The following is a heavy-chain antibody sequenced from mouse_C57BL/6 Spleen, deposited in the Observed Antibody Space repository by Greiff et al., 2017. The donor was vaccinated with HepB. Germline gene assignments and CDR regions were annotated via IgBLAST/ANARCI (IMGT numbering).Heavy chain of an antibody. Sequence: EVQLQQSGPELVKPGASVKISCKASGYSFTDYNMNWVKQSNGKSLEWIGVINPNYGTTSYNQKFKGKATLTVDQSSSTAYMQLNSLTSEDSAVYYCARCDYYGSSQYYYAMDDWGQGTSVTVSS. CDR3: ARCDYYGSSQYYYAMDD. D-gene: IGHD1-1*01. CDR2: INPNYGTT. V-gene: IGHV1-39*01. CDR1: GYSFTDYN. J-gene: IGHJ4*01.